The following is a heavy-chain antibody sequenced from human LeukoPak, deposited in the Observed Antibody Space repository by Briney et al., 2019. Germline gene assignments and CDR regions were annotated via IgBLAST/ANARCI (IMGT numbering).Heavy chain of an antibody. D-gene: IGHD3-10*01. CDR2: IHYTGST. CDR1: GGSINSYY. CDR3: ARGGYYGSGNDFRFDP. J-gene: IGHJ5*02. V-gene: IGHV4-59*01. Sequence: PSETRSLTCTVSGGSINSYYWSWIRQPPGKGLECIGYIHYTGSTNYNPSLKSRVTISVDTSKNQFSLKLSSVTAADTAIYYCARGGYYGSGNDFRFDPWGQGTLVTVSS.